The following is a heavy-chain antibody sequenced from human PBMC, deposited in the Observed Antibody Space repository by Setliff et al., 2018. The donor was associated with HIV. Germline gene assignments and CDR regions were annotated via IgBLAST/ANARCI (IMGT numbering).Heavy chain of an antibody. CDR1: GGSISSHY. D-gene: IGHD3-10*01. Sequence: PSETLSLPCTVSGGSISSHYWSWIRQPPGKGLEWIGYIYYSGSTNYNPSLKSRVTISVDTSKNQFSLKLSSVTAADTAVYYCARTFVVFRVRGVSSVYMDVWGKGTTVTVSS. CDR3: ARTFVVFRVRGVSSVYMDV. CDR2: IYYSGST. J-gene: IGHJ6*03. V-gene: IGHV4-59*11.